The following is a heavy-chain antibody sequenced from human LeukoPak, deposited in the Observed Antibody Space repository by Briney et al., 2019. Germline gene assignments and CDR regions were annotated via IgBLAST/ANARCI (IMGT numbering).Heavy chain of an antibody. CDR1: GFTFSSYW. V-gene: IGHV3-7*01. CDR2: IKQDGSEK. CDR3: ARVRYCGGDCYYFDY. J-gene: IGHJ4*02. Sequence: GGSLRLSCAASGFTFSSYWMSWVRQAPGKGLEWVANIKQDGSEKYYVDSVKGRFTISRDNAKNSLYLQMNSLRAEGTAVYYCARVRYCGGDCYYFDYWGQGTLVTVSS. D-gene: IGHD2-21*02.